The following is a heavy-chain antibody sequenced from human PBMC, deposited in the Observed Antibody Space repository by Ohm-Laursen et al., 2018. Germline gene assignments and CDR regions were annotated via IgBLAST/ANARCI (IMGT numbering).Heavy chain of an antibody. CDR3: ARAWPHLGNDY. CDR1: GYTFTSYY. J-gene: IGHJ4*02. CDR2: IDPNDGGT. Sequence: ASVKVSCKASGYTFTSYYMHWVRQAPGQGLEWMGLIDPNDGGTDYSQKFQGRVTLTGDTSTSTFYMELSSLRSEDTAVYYCARAWPHLGNDYWGQGSLLTVSS. V-gene: IGHV1-46*01.